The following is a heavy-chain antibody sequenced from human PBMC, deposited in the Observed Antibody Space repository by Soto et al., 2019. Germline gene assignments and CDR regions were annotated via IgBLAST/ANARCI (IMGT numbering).Heavy chain of an antibody. Sequence: VQLVESGGALVQPGGSLRLSCAASGFPFSDYYMSWIRQAPGKGLEWVSYISSSGSTIYYADSVKGRFTISRDNAKNSLYLQMNSLRAEDTAVYYCARDQLWSSWYGFFDYWGQGTLVTVSS. D-gene: IGHD6-13*01. V-gene: IGHV3-11*01. CDR2: ISSSGSTI. J-gene: IGHJ4*02. CDR1: GFPFSDYY. CDR3: ARDQLWSSWYGFFDY.